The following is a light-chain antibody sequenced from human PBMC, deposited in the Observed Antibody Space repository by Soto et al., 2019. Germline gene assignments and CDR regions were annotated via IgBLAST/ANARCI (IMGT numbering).Light chain of an antibody. Sequence: IVMTQSPATLSVSPGEGVTLSCRASQSVRSHLAWYQQKPGQPPRLLIYGASTRATGIPARFSGSGFGTEFTLTISSLQSEDFAVYYCQQYNNWPTWTFGQGTKVDIK. CDR1: QSVRSH. CDR2: GAS. J-gene: IGKJ1*01. CDR3: QQYNNWPTWT. V-gene: IGKV3-15*01.